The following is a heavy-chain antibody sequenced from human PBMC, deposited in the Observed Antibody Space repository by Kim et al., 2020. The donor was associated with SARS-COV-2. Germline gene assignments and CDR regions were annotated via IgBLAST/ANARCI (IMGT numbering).Heavy chain of an antibody. D-gene: IGHD3-3*01. CDR1: GGSISSYY. CDR2: IYTSGST. J-gene: IGHJ4*02. CDR3: ARGVDYDFWSGYPGGYFDY. Sequence: SQTLSLTCTVSGGSISSYYWSWIRQPAGKGLEWIGRIYTSGSTNYNPSLKSRVTMSVDTSKNQFSLKLSSVTAADTAVYYCARGVDYDFWSGYPGGYFDYWGQGTLVTVSS. V-gene: IGHV4-4*07.